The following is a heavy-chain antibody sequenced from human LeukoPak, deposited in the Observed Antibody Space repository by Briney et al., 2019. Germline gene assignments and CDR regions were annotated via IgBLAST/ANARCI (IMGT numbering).Heavy chain of an antibody. V-gene: IGHV1-8*01. CDR2: MNPNSGNT. Sequence: GASVKVSCKASGYTFTSYDINWVRQATGQGLEWMGWMNPNSGNTGYAQKFQGRVTMTRNTSISTAYMELSSLRSEDTAVYYCARGQPYYYDSSGYLVYWGQGTLVTVSS. D-gene: IGHD3-22*01. J-gene: IGHJ4*02. CDR3: ARGQPYYYDSSGYLVY. CDR1: GYTFTSYD.